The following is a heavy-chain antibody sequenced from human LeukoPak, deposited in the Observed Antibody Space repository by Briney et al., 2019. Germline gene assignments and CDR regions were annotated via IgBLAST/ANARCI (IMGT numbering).Heavy chain of an antibody. J-gene: IGHJ4*02. Sequence: SETLSLTCTVSGGSISSYYWSWIRQPPGKGLEWIGYIYYSGSTNYNPSLKSRVTISVDTSKNQFSLKLSSVTAADTAVYYCARQTNTISGVAPLDYWGQGTLVTVSS. CDR3: ARQTNTISGVAPLDY. V-gene: IGHV4-59*01. CDR1: GGSISSYY. D-gene: IGHD3-3*01. CDR2: IYYSGST.